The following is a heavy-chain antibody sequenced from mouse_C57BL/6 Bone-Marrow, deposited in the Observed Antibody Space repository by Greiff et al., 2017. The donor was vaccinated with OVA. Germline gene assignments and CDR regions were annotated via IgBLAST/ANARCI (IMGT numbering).Heavy chain of an antibody. Sequence: QVQLQQSGAELVRPGTSVKVSCKASGYAFTNYLIEWVKQRPGQGLEWIGVINPGSGGTNYNEKFKGKATLTADKSSSTAYMQLSSLTSEDSAVYFCARGDYDYDEGTWFAYWGQGTLVTVSA. CDR1: GYAFTNYL. J-gene: IGHJ3*01. V-gene: IGHV1-54*01. D-gene: IGHD2-4*01. CDR2: INPGSGGT. CDR3: ARGDYDYDEGTWFAY.